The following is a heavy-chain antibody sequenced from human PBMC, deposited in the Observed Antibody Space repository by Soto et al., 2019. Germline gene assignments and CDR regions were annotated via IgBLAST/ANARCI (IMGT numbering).Heavy chain of an antibody. V-gene: IGHV1-2*04. J-gene: IGHJ4*02. D-gene: IGHD6-6*01. Sequence: QVQLVQSGAEVKKPGASVKVSCKASGYTFTGYYMHWVRQAPGQGLEWMGWINPDSGGTNVAQKFQGWVTITRDTSSSTAYMELSRLRSDDTAVYYCASGKGIAAPWVFDYWGQGTLVTVAS. CDR2: INPDSGGT. CDR3: ASGKGIAAPWVFDY. CDR1: GYTFTGYY.